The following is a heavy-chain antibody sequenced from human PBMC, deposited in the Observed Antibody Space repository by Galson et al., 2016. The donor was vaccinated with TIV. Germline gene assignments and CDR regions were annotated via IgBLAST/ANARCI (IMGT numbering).Heavy chain of an antibody. D-gene: IGHD6-19*01. CDR1: GLTFSSYD. V-gene: IGHV3-23*01. CDR2: ITTTGGSI. CDR3: ARVAPIAVAGHAFDP. J-gene: IGHJ5*02. Sequence: SLRLSCAASGLTFSSYDMSWVRQAPGQGLRWVSHITTTGGSIYYADSVRGRFTVSSDYSNNTVHLQMNGLRADDTAVYFCARVAPIAVAGHAFDPWGQGTLVTVSS.